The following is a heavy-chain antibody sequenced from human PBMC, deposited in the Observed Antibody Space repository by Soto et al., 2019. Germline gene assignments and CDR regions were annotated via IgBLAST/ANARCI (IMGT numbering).Heavy chain of an antibody. CDR1: GFIFEDYA. V-gene: IGHV3-9*01. J-gene: IGHJ6*02. D-gene: IGHD5-18*01. CDR2: ISGNSGSL. CDR3: AKDRYSSSAYYYYGMDG. Sequence: ESGGGLVQPGRSLRLSCAASGFIFEDYAMHWVRQAPGKGLEWVSVISGNSGSLGYADSVKGRFTISRDNAKNSLYLQMNSLRAEDTALYYCAKDRYSSSAYYYYGMDGWGQGTTVTVSS.